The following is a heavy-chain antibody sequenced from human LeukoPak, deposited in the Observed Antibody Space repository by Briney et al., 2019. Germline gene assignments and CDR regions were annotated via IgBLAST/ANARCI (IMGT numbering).Heavy chain of an antibody. J-gene: IGHJ4*02. CDR2: INHSGST. V-gene: IGHV4-34*01. CDR3: ARFSHHYNYVWGSFRYDY. D-gene: IGHD3-16*02. CDR1: GESFNDYY. Sequence: PSETLSLTCAVYGESFNDYYWSWIRQPPGKGLEWIGEINHSGSTYYNSSLKSRVTISVDTSKNQFSLKLRSVTAADTATYYCARFSHHYNYVWGSFRYDYWGQGTLVTVSS.